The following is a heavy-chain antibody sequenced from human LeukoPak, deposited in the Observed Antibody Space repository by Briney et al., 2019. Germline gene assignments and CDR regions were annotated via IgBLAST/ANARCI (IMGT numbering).Heavy chain of an antibody. Sequence: ASVKVSCKASGYTFTGYYMHWVRQAPGQGLEWMGWINPNSGGTNYAQKFQGRVTMTRDTCISTAYMELSRLRSDDTVVYYFAIYGEVTTFDYWGEGTLVTVSS. D-gene: IGHD1-1*01. CDR2: INPNSGGT. V-gene: IGHV1-2*02. J-gene: IGHJ4*02. CDR3: AIYGEVTTFDY. CDR1: GYTFTGYY.